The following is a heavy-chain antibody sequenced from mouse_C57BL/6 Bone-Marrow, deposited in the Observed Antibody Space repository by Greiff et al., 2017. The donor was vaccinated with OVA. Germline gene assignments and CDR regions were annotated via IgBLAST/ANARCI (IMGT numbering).Heavy chain of an antibody. CDR2: IHPSASDT. J-gene: IGHJ1*03. V-gene: IGHV1-74*01. D-gene: IGHD1-1*01. Sequence: VQLQQPGAELVKPGASVKVSCKSSCYTFPSYWMHWVKQRPCPGLAWIGRIHPSASDTNYNQKFKGKATLTVDKSSSTAYMQLSSLTSEDSAVYYCAIPLLLRLGYFDVWGTGTTVTVSS. CDR1: CYTFPSYW. CDR3: AIPLLLRLGYFDV.